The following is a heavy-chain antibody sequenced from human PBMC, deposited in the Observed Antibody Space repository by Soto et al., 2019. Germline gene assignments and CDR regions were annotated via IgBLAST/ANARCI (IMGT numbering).Heavy chain of an antibody. D-gene: IGHD5-12*01. CDR2: ISSSSSYI. V-gene: IGHV3-21*01. CDR3: AITLRDGYNNYYYYNGMDA. Sequence: GGSLRLSCAASGFTFSSYNMNWVRQAPGKGLEWVSSISSSSSYIYYADSVKGRFTISRDNAKNSLYLQMNSLRAEDTAVYYCAITLRDGYNNYYYYNGMDAWGQGPTVTVS. J-gene: IGHJ6*02. CDR1: GFTFSSYN.